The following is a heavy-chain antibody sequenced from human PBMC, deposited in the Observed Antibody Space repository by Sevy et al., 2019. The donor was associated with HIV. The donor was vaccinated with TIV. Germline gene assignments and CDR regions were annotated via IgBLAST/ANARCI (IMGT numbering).Heavy chain of an antibody. CDR2: VYDSGNS. V-gene: IGHV4-59*01. D-gene: IGHD3-22*01. CDR1: GGSINSFF. CDR3: ARGGGIYYDSRGFHPQYYFDS. Sequence: SETLSLTCAVSGGSINSFFWSWIRQSPGKGLEWVGYVYDSGNSEYNPSLRSRVTICVDTSKKQFSLKLSSVTAADTAVYYCARGGGIYYDSRGFHPQYYFDSWGQGTLVTVSS. J-gene: IGHJ4*02.